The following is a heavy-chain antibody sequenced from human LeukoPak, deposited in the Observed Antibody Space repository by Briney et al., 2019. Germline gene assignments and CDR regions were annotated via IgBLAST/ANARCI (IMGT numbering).Heavy chain of an antibody. V-gene: IGHV3-23*01. Sequence: GGSLRLSCAASGFTFSCYAMSWVRQAPGKGLEWVSAISGSGGSTYYADSVKGRFTISRDNSKNTLYLQMNSLRAEDTAVYYCAKVHDSSGYYYFDYWGQGALVTVSS. CDR3: AKVHDSSGYYYFDY. J-gene: IGHJ4*02. CDR2: ISGSGGST. D-gene: IGHD3-22*01. CDR1: GFTFSCYA.